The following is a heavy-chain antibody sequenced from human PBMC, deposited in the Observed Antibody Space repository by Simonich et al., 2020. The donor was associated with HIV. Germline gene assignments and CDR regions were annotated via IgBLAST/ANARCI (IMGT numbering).Heavy chain of an antibody. CDR3: ARVWGGDYSALQY. J-gene: IGHJ1*01. CDR1: GFTFSSYE. D-gene: IGHD3-16*01. CDR2: MGRSVSTI. V-gene: IGHV3-48*03. Sequence: EVQLVESGGGLVQPGGSLRLSCAASGFTFSSYEMNWVRQAPGKGLEWGSEMGRSVSTIYYADFVKSRFTISRDNAKNSLYLQMKSLRAEDTAVYYCARVWGGDYSALQYWGQGTLVTVSS.